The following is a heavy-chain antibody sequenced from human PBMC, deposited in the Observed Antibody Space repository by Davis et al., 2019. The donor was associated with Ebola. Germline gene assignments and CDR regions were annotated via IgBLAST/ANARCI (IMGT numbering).Heavy chain of an antibody. CDR2: INPSGGST. CDR1: GYTFTSYY. Sequence: ASVPVSCKASGYTFTSYYMHWVRQAPGQGLEWMGIINPSGGSTSYAQKFQGRVTMTRDTSTSTVYMELSSLRSEDTAVYYCARDRVRGVIKTYGMDVWGQGTTVTVSS. CDR3: ARDRVRGVIKTYGMDV. J-gene: IGHJ6*02. D-gene: IGHD3-10*01. V-gene: IGHV1-46*01.